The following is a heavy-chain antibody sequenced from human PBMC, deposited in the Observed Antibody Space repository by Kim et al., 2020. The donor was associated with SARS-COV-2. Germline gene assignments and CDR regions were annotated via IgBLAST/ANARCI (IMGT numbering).Heavy chain of an antibody. J-gene: IGHJ4*02. CDR1: TDSISSSGYY. V-gene: IGHV4-39*01. CDR3: ARHSNNWYGFDC. CDR2: VYDSGTT. D-gene: IGHD2-2*01. Sequence: SETLSLTCTVSTDSISSSGYYWGWIRQPNGKGLEWIGSVYDSGTTYYNPSHKSRTTISVDTSTSQVPLKLSTVTAADTAVYYCARHSNNWYGFDCWGQGTLVTVSS.